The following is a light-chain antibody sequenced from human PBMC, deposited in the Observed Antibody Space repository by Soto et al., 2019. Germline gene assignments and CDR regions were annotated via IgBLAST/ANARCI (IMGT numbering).Light chain of an antibody. CDR1: QTISSW. CDR3: QHYNSYSEA. Sequence: DIQMTQSPSTVSAYEGDSVTITCRASQTISSWLAWYQQKPGKAPKLLIYKASTLKSGVPSRFSGSGSGTEFTLTISSLQSDDFATYYCQHYNSYSEAFGQGTKVDIK. V-gene: IGKV1-5*03. CDR2: KAS. J-gene: IGKJ1*01.